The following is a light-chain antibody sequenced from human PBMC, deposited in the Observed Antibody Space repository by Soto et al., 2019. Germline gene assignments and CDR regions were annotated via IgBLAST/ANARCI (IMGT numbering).Light chain of an antibody. V-gene: IGLV2-8*01. Sequence: QSVLTQPPSASGSPGQSVTISCTGTSSDVGGYNYVSWYQQHPGKAPKLIIYEDTKRPSGVPDRFTGSKSGNTASLTVSGLQAEDEADYSCSSYAGSNNWAVFGGGTKLTVL. J-gene: IGLJ3*02. CDR3: SSYAGSNNWAV. CDR1: SSDVGGYNY. CDR2: EDT.